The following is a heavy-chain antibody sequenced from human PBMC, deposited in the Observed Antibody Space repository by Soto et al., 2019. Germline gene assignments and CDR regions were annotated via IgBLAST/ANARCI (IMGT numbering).Heavy chain of an antibody. CDR2: IIPIFGTP. J-gene: IGHJ4*02. D-gene: IGHD3-10*01. CDR3: ARDRDDYGSGNYYNRIDF. Sequence: QVQLVQSGAEVKKPGSSVKVSCKASGGIFSTYAISWLRQAPGQGLEWMGGIIPIFGTPNYAQRFQGRVTITADESTSIAYMELSRLRSEDTAVYYCARDRDDYGSGNYYNRIDFWGQGTLVTVFS. V-gene: IGHV1-69*01. CDR1: GGIFSTYA.